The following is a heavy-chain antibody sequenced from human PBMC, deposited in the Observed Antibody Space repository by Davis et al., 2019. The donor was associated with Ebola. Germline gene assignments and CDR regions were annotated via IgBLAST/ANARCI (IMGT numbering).Heavy chain of an antibody. J-gene: IGHJ4*02. V-gene: IGHV4-30-2*01. CDR2: IYHSGST. Sequence: SETLSLTCAVSGGSISSGGYSWSWIRQPPGKGLEWIGYIYHSGSTYYNPSLKSRVTISVDRSKNQFSLKLSSVTAADTAVYYCAKSGGGYSAYWGQGTLVTVSS. D-gene: IGHD3-22*01. CDR1: GGSISSGGYS. CDR3: AKSGGGYSAY.